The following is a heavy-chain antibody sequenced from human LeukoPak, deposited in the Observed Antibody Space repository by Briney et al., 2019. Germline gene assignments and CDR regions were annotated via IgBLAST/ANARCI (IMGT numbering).Heavy chain of an antibody. J-gene: IGHJ5*02. V-gene: IGHV4-59*01. CDR3: ARAPIAVAGTGRGNWFDP. Sequence: SETLSLTCTVSGGSISDYYWSWIRQPPGKGLEWIGYIYYSGSTNYNPSLKSRVTISVDTSKIQFSLKLSSVTAADTAVYYCARAPIAVAGTGRGNWFDPWGQGTLVTVSS. D-gene: IGHD6-19*01. CDR1: GGSISDYY. CDR2: IYYSGST.